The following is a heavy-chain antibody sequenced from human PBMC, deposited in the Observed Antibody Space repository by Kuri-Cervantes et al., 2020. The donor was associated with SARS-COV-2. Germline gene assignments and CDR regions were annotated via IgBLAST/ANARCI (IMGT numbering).Heavy chain of an antibody. CDR1: GGSFSDYS. CDR2: ITHRGSS. J-gene: IGHJ4*02. V-gene: IGHV4-34*01. CDR3: ARGKAEISMIVMIVTSGTFYFDY. D-gene: IGHD3-22*01. Sequence: SETLSLTCAVYGGSFSDYSWSWIRQPPGKGLEWIGEITHRGSSSYNPSLKSRVNMSVDTSKNQVSLKLTSVTAADTAVYYCARGKAEISMIVMIVTSGTFYFDYWGQGIPVTVSS.